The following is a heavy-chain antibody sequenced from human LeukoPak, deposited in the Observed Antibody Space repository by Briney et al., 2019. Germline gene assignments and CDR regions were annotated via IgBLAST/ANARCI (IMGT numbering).Heavy chain of an antibody. Sequence: GGSLRLSCAASGFTFSSYWMSWVRQAPGKGLEWVANIKQDGSEKYYVDSVKGRFTISRDNAKNTLYLQMNSLRAEDTAVYYCARDRNSYGSRWFDPWGQGTLVTVSS. CDR1: GFTFSSYW. V-gene: IGHV3-7*01. D-gene: IGHD5-18*01. J-gene: IGHJ5*02. CDR3: ARDRNSYGSRWFDP. CDR2: IKQDGSEK.